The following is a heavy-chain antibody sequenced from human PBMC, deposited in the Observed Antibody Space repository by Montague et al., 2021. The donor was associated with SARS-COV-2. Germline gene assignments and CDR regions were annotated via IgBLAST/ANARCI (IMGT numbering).Heavy chain of an antibody. J-gene: IGHJ4*02. V-gene: IGHV3-23*01. CDR2: ISGSGGST. D-gene: IGHD3-22*01. Sequence: SLLLSFSSSFFPFSRYAMSWVRQAPGKGLEWVSAISGSGGSTYYADSVKGRFTISRDNSKNTLYLQMNSLRAEDTAVYYCRVGNYYDSISDYWGQGALVTVSS. CDR1: FFPFSRYA. CDR3: RVGNYYDSISDY.